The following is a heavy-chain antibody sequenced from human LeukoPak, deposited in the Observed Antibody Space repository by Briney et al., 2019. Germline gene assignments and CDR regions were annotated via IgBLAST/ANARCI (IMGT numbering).Heavy chain of an antibody. CDR1: GFTFSSYA. D-gene: IGHD1-26*01. CDR2: LGIAGDT. J-gene: IGHJ4*02. Sequence: GGSLRLSCAASGFTFSSYAMSWVRQDPGKGLQWVSALGIAGDTFYPGSVKGRFTISRENARNSLYLQMNSLRAEDTAMYYCARQMQSHGNFDSWGQGTLVTVSS. V-gene: IGHV3-13*01. CDR3: ARQMQSHGNFDS.